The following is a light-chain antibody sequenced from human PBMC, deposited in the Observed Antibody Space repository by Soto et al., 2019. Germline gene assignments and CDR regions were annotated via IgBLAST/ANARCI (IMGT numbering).Light chain of an antibody. CDR2: EVT. CDR3: SSYTTSSTVV. Sequence: QSALTQPASVSGSPGQSITISCTGTTSDVGGYNYVSWYQQRPGKAPKVIIFEVTNRPSGVSNRFSGSKSGNTASLTISGLQPEDEADYYCSSYTTSSTVVFGTGTKLTVL. J-gene: IGLJ1*01. V-gene: IGLV2-14*01. CDR1: TSDVGGYNY.